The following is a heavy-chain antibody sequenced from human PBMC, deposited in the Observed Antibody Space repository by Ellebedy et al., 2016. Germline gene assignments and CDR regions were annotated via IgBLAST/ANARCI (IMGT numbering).Heavy chain of an antibody. V-gene: IGHV4-39*07. CDR3: ARDSQAMVRGRRYYYYGMDV. CDR1: GGSISSSSYY. D-gene: IGHD3-10*01. J-gene: IGHJ6*02. CDR2: IYYSGST. Sequence: GSLRLXXTVSGGSISSSSYYWGWIRQPPGKGLEWIGSIYYSGSTYYNPSLKSRVTISVDTSKNQFSLKLSSVTAADTAVYYCARDSQAMVRGRRYYYYGMDVWGQGTTVTVSS.